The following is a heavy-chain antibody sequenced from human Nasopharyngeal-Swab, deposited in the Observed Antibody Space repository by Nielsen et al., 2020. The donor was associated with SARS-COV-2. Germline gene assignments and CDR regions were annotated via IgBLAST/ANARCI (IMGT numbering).Heavy chain of an antibody. CDR3: ARAPIVVVITAFDY. D-gene: IGHD3-22*01. V-gene: IGHV4-31*03. J-gene: IGHJ4*02. CDR1: GGSISSGGYY. Sequence: SETLSLTCTVSGGSISSGGYYWSWIRQHPGKGLEWFGYIYYSGSTYYNPSLKSRVTISVDTSKNQFSLKLSSVTAADTAVYYCARAPIVVVITAFDYWGQGTLVTVSS. CDR2: IYYSGST.